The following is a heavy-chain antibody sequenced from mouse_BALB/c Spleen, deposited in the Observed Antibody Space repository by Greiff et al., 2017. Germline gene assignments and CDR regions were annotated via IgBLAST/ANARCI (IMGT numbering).Heavy chain of an antibody. CDR3: AKPGGYAAY. CDR1: GFSLTSYG. V-gene: IGHV2-3*01. D-gene: IGHD2-2*01. Sequence: VQVVESGPGLVAPSQSLSITCTVSGFSLTSYGVSWVRQPPGKGLAWLGVIWGDGSANYHSAILSRLGISKDNSKSKVFLKLTSLQTDDTAMYYCAKPGGYAAYWGQGTLVTVSA. J-gene: IGHJ3*01. CDR2: IWGDGSA.